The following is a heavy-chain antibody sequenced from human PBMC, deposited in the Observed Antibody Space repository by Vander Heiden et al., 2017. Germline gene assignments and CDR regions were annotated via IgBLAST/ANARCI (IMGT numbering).Heavy chain of an antibody. CDR1: GFTFSTYW. V-gene: IGHV3-7*01. Sequence: EVQLVESGGGLVQPGGSLRLSCVASGFTFSTYWMSWVRQAPGKGLEWVAKIKEDGSERYYVDSVKGRFTISRDNAKNSLFLQVNSLRAEDTAVYYCVRGSGAGVATPWGQGTLVTVSS. J-gene: IGHJ5*02. CDR3: VRGSGAGVATP. D-gene: IGHD5-12*01. CDR2: IKEDGSER.